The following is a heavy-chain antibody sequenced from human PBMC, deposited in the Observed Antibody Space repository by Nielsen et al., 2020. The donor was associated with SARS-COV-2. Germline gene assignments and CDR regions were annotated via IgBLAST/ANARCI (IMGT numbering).Heavy chain of an antibody. CDR3: ARGKLTATVFNYYYGMDV. D-gene: IGHD5-18*01. J-gene: IGHJ6*02. V-gene: IGHV1-8*01. CDR1: GYTFTSYD. CDR2: MNPNSGNT. Sequence: ASVKVSCKASGYTFTSYDINWVRQATGQGLEWMGWMNPNSGNTGYAQKFQGRVTMTRNTSISTAYMELSSLRSEDTAVYYRARGKLTATVFNYYYGMDVWGQGTTVTVSS.